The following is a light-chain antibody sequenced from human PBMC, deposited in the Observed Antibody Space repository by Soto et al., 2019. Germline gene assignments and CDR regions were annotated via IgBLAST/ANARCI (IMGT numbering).Light chain of an antibody. CDR1: SSNIGAGYD. CDR2: DNN. J-gene: IGLJ2*01. CDR3: QSYDTSLSVV. V-gene: IGLV1-40*01. Sequence: QSVLTQPPSVSGAPGQGVSISCTGSSSNIGAGYDVQWYQQVPGAAPKLLIYDNNNRPSGVPDRFSGSKSGTSASLDITGLRAEDEGDYYCQSYDTSLSVVFGGGTKVTVL.